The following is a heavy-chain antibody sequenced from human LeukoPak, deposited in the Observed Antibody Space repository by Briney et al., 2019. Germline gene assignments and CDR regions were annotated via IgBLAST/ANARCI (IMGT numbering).Heavy chain of an antibody. CDR3: AREKSPWVGYDYVWGSYRYVSLKPLDY. CDR1: GFTFGSYG. J-gene: IGHJ4*02. D-gene: IGHD3-16*02. Sequence: PGGSLRLSCAASGFTFGSYGMHWVRQAPGKGLEWVAVISYDGSNKYYADSVKGRFTISRDNSKNTLYLQMNSLRAEDTAVYYCAREKSPWVGYDYVWGSYRYVSLKPLDYWGQGTLVTVSS. V-gene: IGHV3-30*19. CDR2: ISYDGSNK.